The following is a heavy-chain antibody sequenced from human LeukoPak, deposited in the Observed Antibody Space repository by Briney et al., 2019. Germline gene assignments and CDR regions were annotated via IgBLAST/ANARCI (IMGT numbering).Heavy chain of an antibody. CDR2: ISWNSGSI. J-gene: IGHJ4*02. Sequence: SLRLSCAASGFTFDDYAMHWVRQAPGKGLEWVSGISWNSGSIGYADSVKGRFTISRDNAKNSLYLQMNSLRAEDTALYYCAKGSGEKQWLALLYYFDYWGQGTLVTVSS. V-gene: IGHV3-9*01. D-gene: IGHD6-19*01. CDR3: AKGSGEKQWLALLYYFDY. CDR1: GFTFDDYA.